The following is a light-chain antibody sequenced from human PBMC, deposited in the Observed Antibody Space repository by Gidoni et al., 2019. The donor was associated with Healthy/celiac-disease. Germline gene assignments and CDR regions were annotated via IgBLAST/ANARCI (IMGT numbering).Light chain of an antibody. Sequence: EIVLTQSPATLSLSPGERATFSCRASQSVSSYLAWYQQKPGHAPRLLIYDASNSATGIPARFSGSGSGTDFTLTISSLEPEDFAVYYCQQRSNWLTFGGGTKVEIK. V-gene: IGKV3-11*01. J-gene: IGKJ4*01. CDR1: QSVSSY. CDR3: QQRSNWLT. CDR2: DAS.